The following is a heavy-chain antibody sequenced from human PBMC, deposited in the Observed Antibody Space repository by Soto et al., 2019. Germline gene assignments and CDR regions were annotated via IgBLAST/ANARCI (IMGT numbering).Heavy chain of an antibody. D-gene: IGHD3-9*01. CDR3: ATLERYDILTGYYRTYAFDI. V-gene: IGHV1-18*01. J-gene: IGHJ3*02. Sequence: ASVKVSCKASGYTFTSYGISWVRQAPGQGLEWMGWISAYNGNTNYAQKLQGRVTMTTDTSTSTAYMELRSLRSDDTAVYYCATLERYDILTGYYRTYAFDIWGQGTMVTVSS. CDR2: ISAYNGNT. CDR1: GYTFTSYG.